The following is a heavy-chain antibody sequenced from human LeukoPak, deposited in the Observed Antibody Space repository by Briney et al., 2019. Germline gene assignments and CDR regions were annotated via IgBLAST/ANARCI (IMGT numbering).Heavy chain of an antibody. D-gene: IGHD3-22*01. CDR1: GFTFSTSW. V-gene: IGHV3-7*01. J-gene: IGHJ3*02. CDR3: ARDPYDSSPAYYAAFDI. Sequence: GGSLRLSCAASGFTFSTSWMTWVRQAPGKGLEWVANIKEDGSEEYYVDSVKGRFTISRDNAKNSLYLQMSCLRAEDTAMYYCARDPYDSSPAYYAAFDIWGRGTMVTVS. CDR2: IKEDGSEE.